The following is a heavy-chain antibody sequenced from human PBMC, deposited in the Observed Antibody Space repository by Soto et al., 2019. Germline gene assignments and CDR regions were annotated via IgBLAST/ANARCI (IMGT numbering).Heavy chain of an antibody. J-gene: IGHJ5*02. D-gene: IGHD2-8*01. CDR1: GYTFTGYY. CDR2: INPNSGGS. CDR3: ARGGLYCTNGVCYTGNWFGP. V-gene: IGHV1-2*04. Sequence: ASVKVSCKASGYTFTGYYIHLVRQAPGQGLEWMGWINPNSGGSNYAQKFQGWVTMTRNTSISTAYMELSRLRSDDTAVYYCARGGLYCTNGVCYTGNWFGPWGQGTRVTVSS.